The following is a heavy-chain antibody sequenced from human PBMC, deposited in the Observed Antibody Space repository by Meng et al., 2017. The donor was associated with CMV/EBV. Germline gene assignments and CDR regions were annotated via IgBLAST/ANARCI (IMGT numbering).Heavy chain of an antibody. J-gene: IGHJ5*02. D-gene: IGHD1-1*01. CDR2: ISAYNGNT. Sequence: SCRAYGYTFTSYGISWVRQAPGQGLEWMGWISAYNGNTNYAQKLQGRVTMTTDTSTSTAYMELRSLRSDDTAVYYCARGAKRNWFDPWGQGTLVTVSS. CDR1: GYTFTSYG. V-gene: IGHV1-18*01. CDR3: ARGAKRNWFDP.